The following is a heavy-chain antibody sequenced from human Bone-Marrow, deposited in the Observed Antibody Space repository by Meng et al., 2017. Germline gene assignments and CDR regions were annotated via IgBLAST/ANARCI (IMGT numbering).Heavy chain of an antibody. J-gene: IGHJ6*02. V-gene: IGHV3-30*04. CDR3: ASPQQLVLDVYYGMDV. CDR2: ISYDGSSK. Sequence: GESLKISCAASGFTFSSYAMHWVRQAPGKGLEWVAVISYDGSSKYYADSVEGRFTISRDNSKNTLYVQMNSLRTEDTAVYYCASPQQLVLDVYYGMDVWGQGTTVTVSS. CDR1: GFTFSSYA. D-gene: IGHD6-13*01.